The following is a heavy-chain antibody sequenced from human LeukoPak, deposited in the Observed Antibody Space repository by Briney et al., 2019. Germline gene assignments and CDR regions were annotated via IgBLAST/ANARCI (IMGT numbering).Heavy chain of an antibody. CDR2: ISYDGSNK. J-gene: IGHJ6*02. V-gene: IGHV3-30-3*01. Sequence: PGRSLRLSCAASGFTFSSYAMHWVRQAPGKGLEWVAVISYDGSNKYYADSVKGRFTISRDNSKNTLYLQMNSLRAEDTAVYYCARDSDPYDSYYYYGMDVWGQGNTVTVSS. CDR3: ARDSDPYDSYYYYGMDV. CDR1: GFTFSSYA. D-gene: IGHD3-22*01.